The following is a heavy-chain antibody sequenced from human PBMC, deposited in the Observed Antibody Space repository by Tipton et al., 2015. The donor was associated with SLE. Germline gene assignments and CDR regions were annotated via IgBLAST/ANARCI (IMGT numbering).Heavy chain of an antibody. J-gene: IGHJ4*02. CDR2: IHHSGST. D-gene: IGHD3-22*01. CDR1: GGSISSSNW. V-gene: IGHV4-4*02. CDR3: ARDSYDSSGYFDQ. Sequence: TLSLTCAVSGGSISSSNWRIWVRQPPGKGLEYIGEIHHSGSTNYNSSLKSRVTMLVDKSKSQFSLKLSSVTAADTAVYYCARDSYDSSGYFDQWGQGTLVTVSS.